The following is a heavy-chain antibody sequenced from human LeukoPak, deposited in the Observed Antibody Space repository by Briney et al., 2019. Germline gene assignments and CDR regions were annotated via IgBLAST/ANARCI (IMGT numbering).Heavy chain of an antibody. V-gene: IGHV3-48*03. CDR2: ISSSGNTI. J-gene: IGHJ4*02. D-gene: IGHD4-11*01. CDR3: ARDPTTLTTLALGYFDF. CDR1: GFTFSSYE. Sequence: GGSLRLSCAASGFTFSSYEMDWVRQAPGKGLEWVSYISSSGNTIYYANSVKGRFIISRDNAKGSLYLQMNSLRAEDTAIYYCARDPTTLTTLALGYFDFWGQGTLVTVSS.